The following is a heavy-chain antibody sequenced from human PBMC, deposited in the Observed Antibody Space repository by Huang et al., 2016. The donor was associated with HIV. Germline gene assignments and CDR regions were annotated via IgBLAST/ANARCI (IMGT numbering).Heavy chain of an antibody. J-gene: IGHJ4*01. D-gene: IGHD6-19*01. CDR1: NGSFSGYF. CDR2: VSHSGNV. V-gene: IGHV4-34*02. CDR3: GGSPGMGMVAGGWVVH. Sequence: QVRLQQWGAGLLKPSETLSLTFTVYNGSFSGYFWNWFRLAPRKGLGWIGEVSHSGNVNSNPSLQVRVSMSVVPSKKQFSLNLTSVTAADSAIYYCGGSPGMGMVAGGWVVHWGHGNQVSVSS.